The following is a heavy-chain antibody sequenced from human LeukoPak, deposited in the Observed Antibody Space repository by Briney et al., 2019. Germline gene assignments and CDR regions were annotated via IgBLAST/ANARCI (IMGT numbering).Heavy chain of an antibody. Sequence: GESLKISCKGSGYSFTSYWIGWVRQMPGKGLEWMGIIYPGDSDTRYSPSFQGQVTISADKSISTAYLQWSSLKASDTAMYYCARQFYYDSSGPHDYYGMGVWGQGTTVTVSS. CDR2: IYPGDSDT. CDR1: GYSFTSYW. V-gene: IGHV5-51*01. D-gene: IGHD3-22*01. CDR3: ARQFYYDSSGPHDYYGMGV. J-gene: IGHJ6*02.